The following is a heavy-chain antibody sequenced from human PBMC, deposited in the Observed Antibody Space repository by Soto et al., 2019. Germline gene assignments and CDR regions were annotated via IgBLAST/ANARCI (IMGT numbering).Heavy chain of an antibody. J-gene: IGHJ4*02. CDR3: ARQIYDSDTGPNFQFYFDS. V-gene: IGHV5-10-1*01. CDR2: IDPSDSQT. CDR1: GYSFAGYW. D-gene: IGHD3-22*01. Sequence: PGESLKISCKGSGYSFAGYWITWVRQKPGKGLEWMGRIDPSDSQTYYSPSFRGHVTISATKSITTVFLQWSSLRASDTAMYYCARQIYDSDTGPNFQFYFDSWGQGTPVTVSS.